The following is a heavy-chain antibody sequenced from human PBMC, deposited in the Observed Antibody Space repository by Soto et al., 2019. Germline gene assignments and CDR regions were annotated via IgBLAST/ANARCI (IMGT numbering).Heavy chain of an antibody. Sequence: DVQLLESGGGLVQPGGSLRLSCAASGFTFRSYAMSWVRQAPGKGLEWVSGISGSGISTHYADSVKGRFTVSRDNSKNPLSLQLNSLRAEDSAVYNCAKDPVGPDWYFDLWGRGTLVTVSS. J-gene: IGHJ2*01. CDR3: AKDPVGPDWYFDL. CDR1: GFTFRSYA. V-gene: IGHV3-23*01. CDR2: ISGSGIST.